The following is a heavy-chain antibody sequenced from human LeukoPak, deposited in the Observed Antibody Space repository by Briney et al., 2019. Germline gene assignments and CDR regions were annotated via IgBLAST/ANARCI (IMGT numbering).Heavy chain of an antibody. J-gene: IGHJ4*02. D-gene: IGHD3-3*01. CDR2: IIPILGIA. CDR3: ARDDDLEWLFDY. Sequence: ASVKVSCKASGGTFSSYTISWVRQAPGQGLEWMGRIIPILGIAKYAQKFQGRVTITADKSTSTAYMELSSLRSEDTAVYYCARDDDLEWLFDYWGQGTLVTVSS. CDR1: GGTFSSYT. V-gene: IGHV1-69*04.